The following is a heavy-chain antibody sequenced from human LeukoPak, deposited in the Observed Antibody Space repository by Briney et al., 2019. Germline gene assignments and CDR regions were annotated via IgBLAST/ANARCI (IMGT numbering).Heavy chain of an antibody. Sequence: ASVKVSCKASGGTFSSYAMSWVRQAPGQGLEWMGGIIPIFGTANYAQKFQGRVTITTDESTSTAYMELSSLRSEDTAVYYCARARGTLGSLASQYYYYYYMDVWGKGTTVTVSS. CDR1: GGTFSSYA. J-gene: IGHJ6*03. D-gene: IGHD3-16*01. CDR3: ARARGTLGSLASQYYYYYYMDV. V-gene: IGHV1-69*05. CDR2: IIPIFGTA.